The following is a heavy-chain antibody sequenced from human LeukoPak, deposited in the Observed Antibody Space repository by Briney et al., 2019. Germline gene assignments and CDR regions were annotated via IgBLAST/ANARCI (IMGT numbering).Heavy chain of an antibody. Sequence: PGGSLRLSCAASGFTFDDYTMHRVRQAPGKGLEWVSLISWDGGSTYYADSVKGRFTISRDNSKNSLYLQMNSLRTEDTALYYCAKDRSAVSGTYFDIGGQGQWSPSLQ. J-gene: IGHJ3*02. CDR2: ISWDGGST. D-gene: IGHD3-16*01. CDR1: GFTFDDYT. V-gene: IGHV3-43*01. CDR3: AKDRSAVSGTYFDI.